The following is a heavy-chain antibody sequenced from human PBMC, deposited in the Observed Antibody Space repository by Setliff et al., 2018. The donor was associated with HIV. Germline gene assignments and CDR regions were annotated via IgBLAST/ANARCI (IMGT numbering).Heavy chain of an antibody. CDR2: IYHSGST. CDR3: AGDLLLWPLTGNWFDP. Sequence: PSETLSLTCTVSGGSISSGYYWCWIRQPPGKGLEWIGNIYHSGSTYYNPSLKSRVTISVDTSKNQFSLKLSSVTAADTAVYYCAGDLLLWPLTGNWFDPWGQGTLVTVSS. V-gene: IGHV4-38-2*02. J-gene: IGHJ5*02. D-gene: IGHD3-10*01. CDR1: GGSISSGYY.